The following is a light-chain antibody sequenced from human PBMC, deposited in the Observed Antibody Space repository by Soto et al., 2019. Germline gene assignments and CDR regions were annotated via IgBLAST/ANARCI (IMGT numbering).Light chain of an antibody. V-gene: IGKV3-20*01. CDR2: GAS. CDR1: QSVASSY. J-gene: IGKJ5*01. CDR3: QQYGTLIT. Sequence: EIVLTQSPGTLSLSPGERATLSCRASQSVASSYLAWYQQKPGQSPRLLIYGASNRATGIPDRFSGFGSGTDFTLTINRLEPEDFAVYYCQQYGTLITFGQGTRLEIK.